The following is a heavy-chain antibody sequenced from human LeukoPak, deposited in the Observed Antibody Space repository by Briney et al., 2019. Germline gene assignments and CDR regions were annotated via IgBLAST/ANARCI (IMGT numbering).Heavy chain of an antibody. V-gene: IGHV3-30*03. CDR1: GFTFSSYG. J-gene: IGHJ6*02. CDR3: SASRPHYGDYYGLDV. Sequence: PGGSLRLSCAVSGFTFSSYGLHWVRQAPGRGGERVAVITYDGSHKYSADSVKGRFTISRDNSKNTLYLQMNSLRTEDTAVYFCSASRPHYGDYYGLDVWGHGTTVTVSS. D-gene: IGHD4/OR15-4a*01. CDR2: ITYDGSHK.